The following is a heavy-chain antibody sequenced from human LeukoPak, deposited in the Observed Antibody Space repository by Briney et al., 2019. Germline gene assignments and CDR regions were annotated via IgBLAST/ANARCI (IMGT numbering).Heavy chain of an antibody. V-gene: IGHV4-59*08. Sequence: SETLSLTCTVSGGSISGYYWSWSRQPPGKGVEWIGNLYYMRGAWYKSSLKSRVTISVDTSKNQFSLKLSSVTAADTAVYYCARHGNWNDDYYYYGMDVWGQGTTVTVSS. CDR3: ARHGNWNDDYYYYGMDV. J-gene: IGHJ6*02. CDR2: LYYMRGA. CDR1: GGSISGYY. D-gene: IGHD1-1*01.